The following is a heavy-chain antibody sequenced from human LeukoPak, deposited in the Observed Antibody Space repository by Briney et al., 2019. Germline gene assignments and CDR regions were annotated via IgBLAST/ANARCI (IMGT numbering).Heavy chain of an antibody. CDR2: ISWNSGSI. V-gene: IGHV3-9*03. Sequence: GGSLRLSCAASGFTFDDYAMHWVRQAPGKGLEWVSGISWNSGSIGYADSVKGRFTISRDNAKNSLYLQMNSLRAEDMALYYCAKDTGTVWSGWGQGTLVSVSS. CDR1: GFTFDDYA. J-gene: IGHJ4*02. D-gene: IGHD6-13*01. CDR3: AKDTGTVWSG.